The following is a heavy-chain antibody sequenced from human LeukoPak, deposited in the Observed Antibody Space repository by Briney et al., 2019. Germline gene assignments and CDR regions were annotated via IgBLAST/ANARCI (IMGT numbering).Heavy chain of an antibody. J-gene: IGHJ5*02. CDR2: INHSGST. CDR3: ARGEGGSYLNWLDP. D-gene: IGHD1-26*01. CDR1: GGSFSGYY. V-gene: IGHV4-34*01. Sequence: SETLSLTCAVYGGSFSGYYWRWIRQPPGKGLEWIGEINHSGSTNYNPSLKSRVTISVDTSKNQFSLKLSSVTAADTAVYYCARGEGGSYLNWLDPWGQGTLVTVSS.